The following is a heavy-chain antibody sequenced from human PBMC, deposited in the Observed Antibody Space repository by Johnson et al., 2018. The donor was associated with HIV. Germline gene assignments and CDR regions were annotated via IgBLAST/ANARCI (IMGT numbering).Heavy chain of an antibody. D-gene: IGHD1-26*01. CDR2: IYSDGST. CDR3: ARDLSEGELGHAFAI. V-gene: IGHV3-66*01. CDR1: GFTFSSYA. J-gene: IGHJ3*02. Sequence: VQLVESGGGVVQPGRSLRLSCAASGFTFSSYAMHWVRQAPGKGLEWVSVIYSDGSTYYADSVKGRFTISRDNSKNTLYLQMNSLRAEDTAVYYCARDLSEGELGHAFAIWGQGTMVTVSS.